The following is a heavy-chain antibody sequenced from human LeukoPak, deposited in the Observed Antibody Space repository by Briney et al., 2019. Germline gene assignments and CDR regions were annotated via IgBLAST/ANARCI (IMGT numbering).Heavy chain of an antibody. Sequence: KTSQTLSLTCTVSGGSISSGSYYWSWIRQPAGKGLEWIGRIYTSGSTNYNPSLKSRVTISVDTSKNQFSLKLSSVTAADTAVYYCARGEYTAMVGIWGQGTLVTVSS. D-gene: IGHD5-18*01. V-gene: IGHV4-61*02. CDR3: ARGEYTAMVGI. J-gene: IGHJ4*02. CDR2: IYTSGST. CDR1: GGSISSGSYY.